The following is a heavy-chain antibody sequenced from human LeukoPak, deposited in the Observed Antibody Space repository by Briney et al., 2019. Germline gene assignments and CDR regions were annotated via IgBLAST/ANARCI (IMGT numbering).Heavy chain of an antibody. D-gene: IGHD6-19*01. J-gene: IGHJ4*02. Sequence: SETLSLTCTVSGGSISNCNWIWIRQPPGKGLEWIGYVYYSGSTNYNPSLKSRVTISVDTSKNQFSLMLSSVTAAATAMYYCARLQEQSERCDYWGQGTLVTVSS. V-gene: IGHV4-59*01. CDR2: VYYSGST. CDR1: GGSISNCN. CDR3: ARLQEQSERCDY.